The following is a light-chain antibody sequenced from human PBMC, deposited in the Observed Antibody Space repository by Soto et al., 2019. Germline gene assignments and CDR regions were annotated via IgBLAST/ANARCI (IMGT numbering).Light chain of an antibody. Sequence: AIQMTQSPSSLSASVGDRVTISCRASQAVRNDLGWYKQKPGKAPTLLIYGASSLESVGPSRFSGSGSGTDFTRTSRSLQPEDFATYYCLQDNNYPWTFGQGTKVEI. V-gene: IGKV1-6*01. CDR1: QAVRND. CDR2: GAS. CDR3: LQDNNYPWT. J-gene: IGKJ1*01.